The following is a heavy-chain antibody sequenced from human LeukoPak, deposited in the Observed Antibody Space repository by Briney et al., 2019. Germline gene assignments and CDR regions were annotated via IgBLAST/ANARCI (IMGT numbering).Heavy chain of an antibody. V-gene: IGHV3-23*01. CDR1: GFPYSSYT. CDR2: ISGSGANT. J-gene: IGHJ4*03. D-gene: IGHD5-18*01. CDR3: AKVMQDRAIDMHFDY. Sequence: GGSLTLFCAASGFPYSSYTMSWVRQAPGKGLEWVSGISGSGANTYYADSVKGRFTISRDNSKNTLYLQMNSLRAEDTAVYYCAKVMQDRAIDMHFDYWGAGTHCTVSS.